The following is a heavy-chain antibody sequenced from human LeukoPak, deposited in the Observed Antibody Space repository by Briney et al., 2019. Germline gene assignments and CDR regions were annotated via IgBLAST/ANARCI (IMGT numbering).Heavy chain of an antibody. Sequence: SETLSLTCTVSGYSISSGYYWGWIRPPPGKGLEWIGSIYHSGRTFYNPSLKSRVTISVDTSKNQFSLKLTSVTAADTAVYYCARETEWELRAFDIWGQGTMVTVSS. CDR3: ARETEWELRAFDI. D-gene: IGHD1-26*01. CDR1: GYSISSGYY. V-gene: IGHV4-38-2*02. CDR2: IYHSGRT. J-gene: IGHJ3*02.